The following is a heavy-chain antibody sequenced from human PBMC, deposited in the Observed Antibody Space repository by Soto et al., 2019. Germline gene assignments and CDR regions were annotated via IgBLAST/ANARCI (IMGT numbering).Heavy chain of an antibody. D-gene: IGHD3-9*01. CDR1: GFTVSNNY. Sequence: EVQLVESGGGLIQPGGSLRLSCAASGFTVSNNYMTWVRQAPGRGLEWISIIYARGDTYYADSVKGRFTISRDNSDNTMYLQMNRLRAEDAAMYYCARERDATGYILRYWGQGTLVTVSS. V-gene: IGHV3-53*01. CDR2: IYARGDT. J-gene: IGHJ4*02. CDR3: ARERDATGYILRY.